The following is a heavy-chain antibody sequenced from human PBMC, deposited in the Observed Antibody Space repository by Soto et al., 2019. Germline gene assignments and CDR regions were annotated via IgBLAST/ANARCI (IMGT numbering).Heavy chain of an antibody. CDR1: GYTFTSYG. D-gene: IGHD3-10*01. CDR2: ISAYNGNT. V-gene: IGHV1-18*01. Sequence: ASVKVSCKASGYTFTSYGISWVRQAPGQGLEWMGWISAYNGNTNYAQKLQGRVTMTTDTSTSTAYMELRSLRSDDTAVYYCARVRRRTLLWFGESPPHHDSYFDYWGQGTLVTVSS. J-gene: IGHJ4*02. CDR3: ARVRRRTLLWFGESPPHHDSYFDY.